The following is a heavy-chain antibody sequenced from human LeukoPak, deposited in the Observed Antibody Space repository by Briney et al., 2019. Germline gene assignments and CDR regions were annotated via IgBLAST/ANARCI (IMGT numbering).Heavy chain of an antibody. Sequence: SETLSLTCSVSGGSISSNYWSWIRQPPGKGLEWIGSIYYSGSTYYNPSLKSRVTISVDTSKNQFSLKLSSVTAADTAVYYCARDRRLAVALFTSYLAQNWFDPWGQGTLVTVSS. V-gene: IGHV4-39*07. D-gene: IGHD6-19*01. CDR2: IYYSGST. J-gene: IGHJ5*02. CDR3: ARDRRLAVALFTSYLAQNWFDP. CDR1: GGSISSNY.